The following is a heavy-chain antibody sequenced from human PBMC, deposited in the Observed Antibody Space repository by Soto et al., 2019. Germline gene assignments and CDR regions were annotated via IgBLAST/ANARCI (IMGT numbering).Heavy chain of an antibody. Sequence: SETLSLTCTVSGGSISSSSYYWGWIRQPPGKGLEWIGSIYYSGSTYYNPSLKSRVTISVDTSKNQFSLKLSSVTAADTAVYYCAREGAWDTAMVNGMDVWGQGTTVTVSS. CDR2: IYYSGST. V-gene: IGHV4-39*02. CDR3: AREGAWDTAMVNGMDV. J-gene: IGHJ6*02. D-gene: IGHD5-18*01. CDR1: GGSISSSSYY.